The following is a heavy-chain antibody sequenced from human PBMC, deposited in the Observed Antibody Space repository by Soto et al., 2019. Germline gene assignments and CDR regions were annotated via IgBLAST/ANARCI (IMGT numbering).Heavy chain of an antibody. CDR2: AYYRSNWRH. J-gene: IGHJ4*02. CDR3: ARGVAGSGFDL. Sequence: SQTLSLPCATSGDSVYSNTAAWNWIRSSPSRGLEWLGRAYYRSNWRHDYAVSVKSRITVNPDTSKNHFSLQLNSVTPDDTAVYYCARGVAGSGFDLWGQGTLVTVSS. V-gene: IGHV6-1*01. CDR1: GDSVYSNTAA. D-gene: IGHD6-19*01.